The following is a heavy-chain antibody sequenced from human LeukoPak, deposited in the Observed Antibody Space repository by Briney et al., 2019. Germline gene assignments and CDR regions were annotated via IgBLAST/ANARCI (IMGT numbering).Heavy chain of an antibody. Sequence: RASVKVSCKASGYTFTSYYMHWVRQAPGQGLEWMGIINPSGGSTSYAQKFQGTVTITRDTSASTAYMELSSLRSEDSAVYYCARSTFYYGSGNSGTFDYWGQGTLVTVSS. D-gene: IGHD3-10*01. J-gene: IGHJ4*02. V-gene: IGHV1-46*01. CDR1: GYTFTSYY. CDR2: INPSGGST. CDR3: ARSTFYYGSGNSGTFDY.